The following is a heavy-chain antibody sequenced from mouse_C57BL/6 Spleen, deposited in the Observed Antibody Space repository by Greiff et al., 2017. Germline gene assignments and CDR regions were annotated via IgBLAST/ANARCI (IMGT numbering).Heavy chain of an antibody. CDR3: AREGSGSSYLDY. D-gene: IGHD1-1*01. J-gene: IGHJ2*01. Sequence: VQLKQSGPELVKPGASVKISCKASGYTFTDYYMNWVKQSHGKSLEWIGDINPNNGGTSYNQKFKGKATLTVDKSSSTAYMELCSLTSEDSAVYYCAREGSGSSYLDYWGQGTTLTVSS. V-gene: IGHV1-26*01. CDR2: INPNNGGT. CDR1: GYTFTDYY.